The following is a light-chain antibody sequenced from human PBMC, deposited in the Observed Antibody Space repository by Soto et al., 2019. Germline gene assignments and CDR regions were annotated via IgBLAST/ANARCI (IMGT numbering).Light chain of an antibody. CDR2: AAS. V-gene: IGKV1D-16*01. CDR3: QHYSAYPLT. CDR1: QDISSW. Sequence: DIQMTQSPSSLSASVGDRVTITCRASQDISSWLAWYQQRPGQVPKSLIYAASNLQSGVPSRFSSSGSGTDFTLTISSLEAEDFATYYCQHYSAYPLTFGGGTKVEI. J-gene: IGKJ4*01.